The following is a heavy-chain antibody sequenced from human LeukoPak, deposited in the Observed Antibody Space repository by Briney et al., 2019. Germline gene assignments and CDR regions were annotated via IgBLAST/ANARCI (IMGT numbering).Heavy chain of an antibody. Sequence: SETLSLTCAVYGGSFSGYYWSWIRQPPGKGLEWIGEINHSGSTNNNPSLKSRVTISVDTSKNQFSLKLSSVTAADTAVYYCARVDRSGNWDAFDIWGQGTMVTVSS. D-gene: IGHD3-3*01. CDR2: INHSGST. CDR3: ARVDRSGNWDAFDI. J-gene: IGHJ3*02. V-gene: IGHV4-34*01. CDR1: GGSFSGYY.